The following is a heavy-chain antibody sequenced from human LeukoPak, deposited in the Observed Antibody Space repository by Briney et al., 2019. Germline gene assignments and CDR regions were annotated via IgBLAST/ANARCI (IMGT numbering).Heavy chain of an antibody. J-gene: IGHJ4*02. CDR2: ISGSGGST. CDR1: GFTFSSYA. D-gene: IGHD5-18*01. CDR3: AKDGGGYSYGPRYFAY. Sequence: GGSLRLSCAASGFTFSSYAMSWVRQAPGKGLEWVSAISGSGGSTYYADSVKGRFTISRDNSKNTLYLQMHSLRAEDTAVYYCAKDGGGYSYGPRYFAYWGQGTLVTVSS. V-gene: IGHV3-23*01.